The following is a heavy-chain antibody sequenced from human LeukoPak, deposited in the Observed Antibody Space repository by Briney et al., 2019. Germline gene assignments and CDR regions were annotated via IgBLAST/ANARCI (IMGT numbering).Heavy chain of an antibody. V-gene: IGHV3-7*01. CDR1: GFTFSSYW. CDR2: IKQDGSQK. Sequence: GGSLRLSCAASGFTFSSYWMSWVRQAPGKGLEWVANIKQDGSQKYYVDSVKGRFTISRDNAKNSLYLQMNSLRAEDTAVYYCARDPWSGGYWGAFFDYRGQGTLVTVSS. D-gene: IGHD1-26*01. J-gene: IGHJ4*02. CDR3: ARDPWSGGYWGAFFDY.